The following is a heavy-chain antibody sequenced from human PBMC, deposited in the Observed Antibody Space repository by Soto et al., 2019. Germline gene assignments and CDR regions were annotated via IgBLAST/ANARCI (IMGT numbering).Heavy chain of an antibody. V-gene: IGHV1-69*12. CDR1: GGTFSSYA. D-gene: IGHD3-22*01. CDR2: IIPIFGTA. Sequence: QVQLVQSGAEVKKPGSSVKVSCKASGGTFSSYAITWVRQAPGQGLEWMGGIIPIFGTANYAQKFQGRVTNYGDETTRHSYMGVGRLGSEDKGFYFRGGDRGPSSGYYPYWFDPWGQGTLVTVSS. J-gene: IGHJ5*02. CDR3: GGDRGPSSGYYPYWFDP.